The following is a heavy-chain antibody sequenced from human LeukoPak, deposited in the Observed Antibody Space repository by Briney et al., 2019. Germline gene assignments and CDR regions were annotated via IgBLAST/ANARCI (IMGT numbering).Heavy chain of an antibody. CDR2: ISSSGSTI. J-gene: IGHJ4*02. Sequence: GGSLRLSCAASGFTFSDYYMSWIRQAPGKGLEWVSYISSSGSTIYYADSVKGRFTISRDNAKNSLYLQMNSLRAEDTAVYYCARGAGRYCSSTSCYRPYYFDYWGQGTLVTVSS. D-gene: IGHD2-2*01. V-gene: IGHV3-11*01. CDR3: ARGAGRYCSSTSCYRPYYFDY. CDR1: GFTFSDYY.